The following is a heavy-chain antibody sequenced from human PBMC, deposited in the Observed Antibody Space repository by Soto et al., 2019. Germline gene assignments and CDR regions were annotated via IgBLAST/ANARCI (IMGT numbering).Heavy chain of an antibody. CDR1: DDSISSYY. CDR3: ARTQAGTVFGLPTLYYDMDV. J-gene: IGHJ6*03. D-gene: IGHD3-3*01. CDR2: THYTGSS. V-gene: IGHV4-59*01. Sequence: QVQLQESGPGLVRPSETLSLTCTVSDDSISSYYWSWIRQSPGKGLEWLGYTHYTGSSSYNPSLKRRLAMSLDTATNRVSLNLASVTAADTAVYYCARTQAGTVFGLPTLYYDMDVWGKGTTVTVSS.